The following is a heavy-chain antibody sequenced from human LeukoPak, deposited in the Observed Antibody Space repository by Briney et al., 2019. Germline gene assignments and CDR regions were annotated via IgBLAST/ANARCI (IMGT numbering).Heavy chain of an antibody. CDR1: GGTFSSYA. CDR2: IIPIFGTA. J-gene: IGHJ4*02. V-gene: IGHV1-69*13. Sequence: SVKVSCKASGGTFSSYAISWVRQAPGQGLEWMGGIIPIFGTANYAQKFQGRVTITADESTSTAYMELSSLRSEDTAVYYCARSRIVTGYSWAGFDRPFDYWGQGTLVTVSS. D-gene: IGHD3-9*01. CDR3: ARSRIVTGYSWAGFDRPFDY.